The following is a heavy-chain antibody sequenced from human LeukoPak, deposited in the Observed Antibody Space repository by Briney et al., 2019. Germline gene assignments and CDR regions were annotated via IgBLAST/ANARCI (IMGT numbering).Heavy chain of an antibody. J-gene: IGHJ4*02. D-gene: IGHD3-3*01. CDR3: ARFRRTGVFGVVIKMRAIDY. V-gene: IGHV1-2*02. CDR2: INPNSGGT. Sequence: ASVKVSCKASGYTFTGYYMHWVRQAPGQGLEWMGWINPNSGGTNYAQKFQGRVTMTRNTSISTAYMELSSLRSEDTAVYYCARFRRTGVFGVVIKMRAIDYWGQGTLVTVSS. CDR1: GYTFTGYY.